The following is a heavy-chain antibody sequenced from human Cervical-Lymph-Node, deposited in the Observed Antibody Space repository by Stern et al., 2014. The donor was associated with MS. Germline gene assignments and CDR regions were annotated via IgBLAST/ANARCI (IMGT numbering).Heavy chain of an antibody. D-gene: IGHD1-26*01. CDR1: GFTFSNYS. J-gene: IGHJ4*02. CDR3: ARDENVGPIPFDY. V-gene: IGHV3-21*01. CDR2: ISSTSGYI. Sequence: VQLVESGGGLVKPGGSLRLSCAASGFTFSNYSMNWVRQAPGKGLEWVSFISSTSGYIYYADSVKGRFTISRDNAKNSLYLQMDNLRAEDTAVYYCARDENVGPIPFDYWGQGTLVTVSS.